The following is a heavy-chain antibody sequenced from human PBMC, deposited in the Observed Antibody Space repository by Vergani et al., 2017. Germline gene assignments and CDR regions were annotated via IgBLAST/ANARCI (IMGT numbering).Heavy chain of an antibody. J-gene: IGHJ5*02. CDR3: GRRQSPASLMDKPIDI. Sequence: QVQLVASGGGLVRPGGSLRLSCAAPGFIFSDYYMTWIRQTPGKGLEWLAHISDGGETKMYAESLKGRITASRDNTKKLLMLQMKTLKVDDTATYYCGRRQSPASLMDKPIDIWGQGTLVTVSS. D-gene: IGHD2-2*01. CDR1: GFIFSDYY. CDR2: ISDGGETK. V-gene: IGHV3-11*01.